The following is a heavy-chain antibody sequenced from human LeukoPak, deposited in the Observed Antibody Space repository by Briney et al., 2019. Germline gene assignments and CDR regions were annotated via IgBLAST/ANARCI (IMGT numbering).Heavy chain of an antibody. J-gene: IGHJ4*02. Sequence: PSETLSLTCTVSGGSLSSSNYYWGWTRLPPGKGLEWIGSIYFSVNSYYNPSLKSRVTSSVDTSKNQTSLKLTSVTAADTAVYYCARHTRGSPNYFDYWGQGTLVTVSS. CDR2: IYFSVNS. CDR3: ARHTRGSPNYFDY. CDR1: GGSLSSSNYY. D-gene: IGHD1-26*01. V-gene: IGHV4-39*01.